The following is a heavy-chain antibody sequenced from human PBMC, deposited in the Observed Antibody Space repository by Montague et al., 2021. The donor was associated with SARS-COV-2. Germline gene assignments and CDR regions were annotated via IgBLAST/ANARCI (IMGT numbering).Heavy chain of an antibody. V-gene: IGHV4-61*02. CDR3: ARVVGGTTRYFGS. D-gene: IGHD1-1*01. CDR2: IYTSGGT. Sequence: TLSLTCTVSGASISSGDDYWSWIRQPAGKGLEWIGRIYTSGGTKHNPSLNSRVTILVDTSKNQFSLNLRSVTAADTAVYYCARVVGGTTRYFGSWGQGTLVTVSS. CDR1: GASISSGDDY. J-gene: IGHJ4*02.